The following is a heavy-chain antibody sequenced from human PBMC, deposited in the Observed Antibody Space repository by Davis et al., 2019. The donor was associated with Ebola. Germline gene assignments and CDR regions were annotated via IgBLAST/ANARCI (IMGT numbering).Heavy chain of an antibody. CDR1: AVSIRSYY. CDR2: IYYSGST. CDR3: ARDLAGMDV. Sequence: SQSLSPTCPLSAVSIRSYYWSWIRQPPGTGLRWFGYIYYSGSTNYNPSLKSRVTMSVDTSKNQFSLKLSSVTAADTAVYYCARDLAGMDVWGQGTTVTVSS. V-gene: IGHV4-59*01. J-gene: IGHJ6*02.